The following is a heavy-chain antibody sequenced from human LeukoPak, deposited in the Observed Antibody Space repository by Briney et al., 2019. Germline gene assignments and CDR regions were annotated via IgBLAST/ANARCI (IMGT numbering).Heavy chain of an antibody. CDR3: AKGDGTDFWSASLVGDY. J-gene: IGHJ4*02. Sequence: PGWSLRLSCAASGFTFSSYGMHWVRQAPGKGLEGVAVIWYDGSNKYYADSVKGRFTISRDNSKNTLYLQMNSLRAEDTAVSYCAKGDGTDFWSASLVGDYWGQGTLVTVSS. V-gene: IGHV3-33*06. D-gene: IGHD3-3*01. CDR2: IWYDGSNK. CDR1: GFTFSSYG.